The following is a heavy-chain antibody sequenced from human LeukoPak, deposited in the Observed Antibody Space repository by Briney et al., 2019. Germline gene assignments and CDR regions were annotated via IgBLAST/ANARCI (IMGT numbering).Heavy chain of an antibody. Sequence: GGSLRLSCAASGFSFSDYWMSWVRQAPGRGLEWVGNINQDGSQNSSVDSVKGRFTISRDNAKNSLYLQMNSLGAEDTALYYCAREVTASSFDILGRGTMVTVSS. V-gene: IGHV3-7*01. D-gene: IGHD2-21*02. J-gene: IGHJ3*02. CDR3: AREVTASSFDI. CDR1: GFSFSDYW. CDR2: INQDGSQN.